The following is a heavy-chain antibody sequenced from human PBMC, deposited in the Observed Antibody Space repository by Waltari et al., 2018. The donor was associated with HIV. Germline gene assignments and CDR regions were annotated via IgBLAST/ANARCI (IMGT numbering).Heavy chain of an antibody. CDR3: ARTPYCVGGDCYARGIYFEF. D-gene: IGHD2-21*02. Sequence: QEQLVQSGAEVKKPGASVKVSCQASRYTFTSHDIHWVRPAPGQGLEWVGWMNPDSGNTGYAQNFQVRVNMTRTTSINTAYLELYSLTSDDTAVYYCARTPYCVGGDCYARGIYFEFWGQGTLVTVSS. J-gene: IGHJ4*02. CDR2: MNPDSGNT. V-gene: IGHV1-8*01. CDR1: RYTFTSHD.